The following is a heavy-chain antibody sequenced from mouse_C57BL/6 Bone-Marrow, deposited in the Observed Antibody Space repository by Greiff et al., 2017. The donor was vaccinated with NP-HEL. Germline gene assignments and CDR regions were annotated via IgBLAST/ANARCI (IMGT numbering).Heavy chain of an antibody. CDR2: IYPGNSDT. Sequence: VQLQQSGTVLARPGASVKMSCKTSGYTFTSYWMHWVKQRPGQGLEWIGAIYPGNSDTSYNQKFKGKAKLTAVTSASTAYMELSSLTNEDSAVDYCTRWLLRGYAMDYWGQGTSVTVSS. CDR1: GYTFTSYW. D-gene: IGHD2-3*01. CDR3: TRWLLRGYAMDY. J-gene: IGHJ4*01. V-gene: IGHV1-5*01.